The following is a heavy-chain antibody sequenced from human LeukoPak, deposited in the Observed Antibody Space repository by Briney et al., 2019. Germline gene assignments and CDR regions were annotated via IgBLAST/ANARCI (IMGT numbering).Heavy chain of an antibody. CDR3: AGGDSSGWYFDY. CDR2: INWNGGSR. J-gene: IGHJ4*02. V-gene: IGHV3-20*04. Sequence: GGPLSLSCAASGFTFEEHGMSWVRQAPGKGLEWVSVINWNGGSRGYEEPAKGRFAISRVNAQNSLYLQMNSLRAEDTALYYCAGGDSSGWYFDYWGQGILVTVSS. D-gene: IGHD6-25*01. CDR1: GFTFEEHG.